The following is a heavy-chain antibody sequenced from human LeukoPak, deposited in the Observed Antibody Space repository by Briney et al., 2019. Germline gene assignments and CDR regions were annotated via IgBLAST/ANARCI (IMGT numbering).Heavy chain of an antibody. D-gene: IGHD1-26*01. V-gene: IGHV3-48*04. CDR3: ARVVTGRGSYNDY. CDR1: GFTFSTYS. Sequence: GGSLRLSRAASGFTFSTYSIDWVRQAPGKGLEWISYISWSSTTTYADSVRGRFTISRDNAKNSLYLQMNSLRAEDTAIYYCARVVTGRGSYNDYWGQGTLVTVSS. CDR2: ISWSSTTT. J-gene: IGHJ4*02.